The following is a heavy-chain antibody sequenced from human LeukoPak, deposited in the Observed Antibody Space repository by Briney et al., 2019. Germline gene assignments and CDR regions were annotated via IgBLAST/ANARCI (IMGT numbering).Heavy chain of an antibody. V-gene: IGHV3-11*05. J-gene: IGHJ5*02. Sequence: GGSLRLSCAASGFTFSDSYMSWIRQAAGKGLEWISYISSTSSHTNYADSVKGRFTISRDNDKRSLYLQMNSLRAEDTAVNYCARGSARWFDRWGQGTLVTVSS. CDR2: ISSTSSHT. CDR3: ARGSARWFDR. CDR1: GFTFSDSY.